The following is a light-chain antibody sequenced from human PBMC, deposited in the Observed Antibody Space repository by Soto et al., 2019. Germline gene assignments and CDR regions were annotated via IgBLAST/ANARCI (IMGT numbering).Light chain of an antibody. Sequence: EIVLTQSPATLSLSPGERATISCRASECISTYLAWYQQKPGQPPRLLISAISNRATGIPARFSGSGSGTHFTLTISSLEPEDSAVYYCQQHNNWPPITFGQGTRLEIK. CDR1: ECISTY. J-gene: IGKJ5*01. CDR3: QQHNNWPPIT. V-gene: IGKV3-11*01. CDR2: AIS.